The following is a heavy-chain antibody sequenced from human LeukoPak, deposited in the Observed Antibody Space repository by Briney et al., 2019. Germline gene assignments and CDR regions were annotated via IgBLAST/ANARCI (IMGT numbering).Heavy chain of an antibody. D-gene: IGHD6-19*01. CDR3: ATDHRGPVDGSGWGDAFDI. V-gene: IGHV3-33*01. J-gene: IGHJ3*02. Sequence: PGRSLRLSCAASGFSFSSYGMHWVRQAPGKGLEWAAAVWYDGRYTFYADSVEGRFTISRDNSKNTLALQMNSLQAEDTAVYYCATDHRGPVDGSGWGDAFDIWGQGTMVTVSS. CDR1: GFSFSSYG. CDR2: VWYDGRYT.